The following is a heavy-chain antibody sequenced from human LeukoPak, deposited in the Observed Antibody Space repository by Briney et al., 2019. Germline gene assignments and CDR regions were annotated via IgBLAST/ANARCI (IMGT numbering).Heavy chain of an antibody. Sequence: KSSETLSLTCTVSGGSISSYYWSWIRQPPGKGLEWIGYIYYSGSTNYNPSLKSRVTISVDTYKNQFSLKLSSVTAADTAVYYCARLQYSGGWLQDYWGQGTLVTVSS. D-gene: IGHD6-19*01. CDR2: IYYSGST. V-gene: IGHV4-59*08. CDR1: GGSISSYY. J-gene: IGHJ4*02. CDR3: ARLQYSGGWLQDY.